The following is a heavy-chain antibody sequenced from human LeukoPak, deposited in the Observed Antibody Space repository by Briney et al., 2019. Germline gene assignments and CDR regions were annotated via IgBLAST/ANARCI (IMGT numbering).Heavy chain of an antibody. Sequence: GESLKISCRGFGYSFTSYWIAWVRQMPGKGLEWMGIIYPGDSDTRYSPSFQGLVTFSADKSISTAYLQWSSLKASDSAMYYCVRHGLGSSWFGFDYWGQGTLVTVSS. J-gene: IGHJ4*02. CDR1: GYSFTSYW. CDR3: VRHGLGSSWFGFDY. D-gene: IGHD6-13*01. V-gene: IGHV5-51*01. CDR2: IYPGDSDT.